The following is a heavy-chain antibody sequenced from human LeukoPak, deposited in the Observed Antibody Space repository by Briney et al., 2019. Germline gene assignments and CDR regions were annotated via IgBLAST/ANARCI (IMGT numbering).Heavy chain of an antibody. CDR1: GFTFSSYG. CDR3: AKGDSSVGAFDY. V-gene: IGHV3-30*18. J-gene: IGHJ4*02. D-gene: IGHD2-21*02. Sequence: GGSLRLSCAASGFTFSSYGMHWVRQAPGKGLEWVAVISYDGSNKYYADSVKGRFTISRDNSKNTLYLQMNSLRAEDTAVYYCAKGDSSVGAFDYWGQGTLVTVSS. CDR2: ISYDGSNK.